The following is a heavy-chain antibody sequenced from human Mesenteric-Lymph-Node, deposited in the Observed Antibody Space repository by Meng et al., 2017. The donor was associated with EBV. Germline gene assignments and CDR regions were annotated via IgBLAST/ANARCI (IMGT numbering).Heavy chain of an antibody. CDR2: INTNTGNP. CDR1: EYTFTSYA. J-gene: IGHJ4*02. CDR3: ARGLWFGELIDRVTFDY. V-gene: IGHV7-4-1*02. D-gene: IGHD3-10*01. Sequence: QVQLVQSGSELKKPGASVQVSCKTSEYTFTSYAINWVRQAPGQGLEWMGWINTNTGNPTYAQGFTGRFVFSLDTSVSTAYLQISSLKAEDTAIYYCARGLWFGELIDRVTFDYWGQGTLVTVSS.